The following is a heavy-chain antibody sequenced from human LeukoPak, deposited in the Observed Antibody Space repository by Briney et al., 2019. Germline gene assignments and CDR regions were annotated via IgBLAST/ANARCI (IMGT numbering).Heavy chain of an antibody. D-gene: IGHD4-17*01. V-gene: IGHV3-53*01. CDR1: GFTFSSYA. J-gene: IGHJ4*02. CDR3: AREGTGYGDHYFDL. CDR2: IYSAGNI. Sequence: GGSLRLSCAASGFTFSSYAMSWVRQAPGKGLEWVSVIYSAGNIYYADSVKGRFTISRDNSKNTVFLQMSSLRAEDTAVYYCAREGTGYGDHYFDLWGQGTLVSVSS.